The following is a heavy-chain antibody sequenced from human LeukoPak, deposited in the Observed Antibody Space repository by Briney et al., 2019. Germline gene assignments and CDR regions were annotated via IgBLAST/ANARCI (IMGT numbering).Heavy chain of an antibody. Sequence: ASVKVSCKASGYTCTGYYMYWVRQAPGQGLGWMGWIYPYSGDTNYAQKFQGRVTVTMDTSISTAYMELSWLRSDDTAVYYCARVGSSGWYVHPTLDYWGQGTLVTVSS. CDR3: ARVGSSGWYVHPTLDY. D-gene: IGHD6-19*01. J-gene: IGHJ4*02. CDR1: GYTCTGYY. V-gene: IGHV1-2*02. CDR2: IYPYSGDT.